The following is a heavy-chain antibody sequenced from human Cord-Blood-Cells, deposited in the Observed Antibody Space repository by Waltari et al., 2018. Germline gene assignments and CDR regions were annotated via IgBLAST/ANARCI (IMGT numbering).Heavy chain of an antibody. J-gene: IGHJ3*02. CDR3: TNTVTDAFDI. CDR2: IRSKAYGGTT. V-gene: IGHV3-49*03. Sequence: VQPGRSLRLSCTASGFTFGDYAMSWFRQAPGKGLVWVGFIRSKAYGGTTEYAASVKGRFTISRDDSKSIAYLQINSLKTEDTAVYYCTNTVTDAFDIWGQGTMVTVSS. CDR1: GFTFGDYA. D-gene: IGHD4-4*01.